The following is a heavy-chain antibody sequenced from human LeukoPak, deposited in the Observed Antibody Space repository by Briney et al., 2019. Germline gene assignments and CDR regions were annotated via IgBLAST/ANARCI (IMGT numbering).Heavy chain of an antibody. CDR2: IIPIFGTA. CDR3: ARAGEYSSPPGDFDY. Sequence: ASVKVSCKASGYTFTGYYMHWVRQAPGQGLEWMGGIIPIFGTANYAQKFQGRVTITADESTSTAYMELSSLRSEDTAVYYCARAGEYSSPPGDFDYWGQGTLVTVSS. D-gene: IGHD6-6*01. V-gene: IGHV1-69*13. J-gene: IGHJ4*02. CDR1: GYTFTGYY.